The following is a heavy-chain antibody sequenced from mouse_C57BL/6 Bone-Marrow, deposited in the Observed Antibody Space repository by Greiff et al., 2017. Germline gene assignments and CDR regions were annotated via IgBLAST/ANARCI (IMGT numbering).Heavy chain of an antibody. D-gene: IGHD1-1*01. CDR1: GYAFSSSW. Sequence: QVQLQQSGPELVKPGASVKISCKASGYAFSSSWMNWVKQRPGKGLEWIGRIYPGDGDTNYNGKFKGKATLTADKSSSTAYMQLSSLTSEDSAVYFCAREGYYCTWAMDYWGQGTSVTVSS. CDR2: IYPGDGDT. J-gene: IGHJ4*01. CDR3: AREGYYCTWAMDY. V-gene: IGHV1-82*01.